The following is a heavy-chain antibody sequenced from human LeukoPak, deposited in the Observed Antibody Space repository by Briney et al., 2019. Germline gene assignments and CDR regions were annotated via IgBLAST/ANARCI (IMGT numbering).Heavy chain of an antibody. CDR1: GFTFSSYG. J-gene: IGHJ4*02. V-gene: IGHV3-30*12. Sequence: GGSLRLSCAASGFTFSSYGMHWVRQAPGKGLECVAVISYDGSTQHYADSVKGRFTISRDNSKNTLYLQMNSLRAEDTAVYYCAKALEGAGYWGQGTLVTVSS. D-gene: IGHD1-26*01. CDR2: ISYDGSTQ. CDR3: AKALEGAGY.